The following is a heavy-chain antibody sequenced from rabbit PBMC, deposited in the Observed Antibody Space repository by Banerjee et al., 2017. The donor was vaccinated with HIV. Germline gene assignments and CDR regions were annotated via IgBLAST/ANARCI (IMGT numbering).Heavy chain of an antibody. CDR1: GFSFSSSYW. CDR2: IYGGSSGST. J-gene: IGHJ4*01. V-gene: IGHV1S40*01. Sequence: QSLEESGGDLVKPGASLTLTCTASGFSFSSSYWMCWVRQAPGKGLEWIGCIYGGSSGSTYYASWAKGRFTISKTSSTTVTLQMTSLTAADTATYFCARDYFDLWGPGTLVTVS. CDR3: ARDYFDL.